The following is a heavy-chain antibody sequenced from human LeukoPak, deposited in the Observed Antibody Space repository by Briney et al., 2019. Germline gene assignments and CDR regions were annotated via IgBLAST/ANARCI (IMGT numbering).Heavy chain of an antibody. V-gene: IGHV1-2*02. D-gene: IGHD1-26*01. CDR3: ARGESSDAFDI. Sequence: GASVKVSCKDSGYTFAVYYIHWVRQGPGQGLEWKGWISTNIGGTTFAQRFQGRVTMTRDSSIRTVYMELTRLRPDDTAVYYCARGESSDAFDIWGQGTMVTVSS. CDR1: GYTFAVYY. J-gene: IGHJ3*02. CDR2: ISTNIGGT.